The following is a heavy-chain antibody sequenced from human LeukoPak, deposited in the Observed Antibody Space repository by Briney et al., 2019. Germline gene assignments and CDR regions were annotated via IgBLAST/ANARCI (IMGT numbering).Heavy chain of an antibody. D-gene: IGHD3-9*01. CDR3: AKGPFRALTSYLFDY. Sequence: PGGSLRLSCAASGFTFSSYAMSWVRQAPGKGLECVSTVRDSGSNTYYVDSVKGRFTISRDNSKNTLYLQMNSLRADDTAVYYCAKGPFRALTSYLFDYWGQGTLVTVSS. CDR1: GFTFSSYA. J-gene: IGHJ4*02. CDR2: VRDSGSNT. V-gene: IGHV3-23*01.